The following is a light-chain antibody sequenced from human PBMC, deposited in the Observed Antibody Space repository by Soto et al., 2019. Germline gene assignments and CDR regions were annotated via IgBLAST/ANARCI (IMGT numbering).Light chain of an antibody. V-gene: IGLV2-14*01. CDR3: SSYTITSTPYV. J-gene: IGLJ1*01. Sequence: QSALTQPASVSGSPGQSITISCTGTSSDIGGYNYVSWYQQHPGKAPKLMIYGVTNRPSGVSNRFSGSKSGNTASLTISGLQAEDEADYYCSSYTITSTPYVLETGTKVTVL. CDR1: SSDIGGYNY. CDR2: GVT.